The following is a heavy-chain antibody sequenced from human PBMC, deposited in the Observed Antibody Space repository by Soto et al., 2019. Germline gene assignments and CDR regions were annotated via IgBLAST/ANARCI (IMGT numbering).Heavy chain of an antibody. Sequence: GASVNVSCKASGGTFSSYTFSWVRQAPGQGLEWMGRTIPILGLTNFAQKFQGRVTITADKSTSTAYMELSSLRSEDTAVYYCARGYDSSGYYNYFDYWGQGTLVTVFS. J-gene: IGHJ4*02. V-gene: IGHV1-69*02. CDR3: ARGYDSSGYYNYFDY. D-gene: IGHD3-22*01. CDR1: GGTFSSYT. CDR2: TIPILGLT.